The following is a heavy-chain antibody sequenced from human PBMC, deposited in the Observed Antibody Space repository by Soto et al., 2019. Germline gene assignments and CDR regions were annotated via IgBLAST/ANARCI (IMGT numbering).Heavy chain of an antibody. CDR1: GGSLTGTN. CDR3: ARGQEGIVATH. D-gene: IGHD5-12*01. Sequence: QVQLQQWGAGLLKPSETLSLTCTVNGGSLTGTNWSGFRQPQGKGLGWIGEAKDGGSTNNSPSLRGRVSISADTSKNHFSLRLNSVTAADTAVYFCARGQEGIVATHWDQGALVTVSS. J-gene: IGHJ4*02. V-gene: IGHV4-34*01. CDR2: AKDGGST.